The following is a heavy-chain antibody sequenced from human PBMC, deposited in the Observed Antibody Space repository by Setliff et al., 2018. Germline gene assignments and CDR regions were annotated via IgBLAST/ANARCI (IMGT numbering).Heavy chain of an antibody. CDR2: FDPEDGER. CDR1: GYIFTSYG. J-gene: IGHJ4*02. Sequence: ASVKVSCKASGYIFTSYGFSWVRQAPGQGLEWMGGFDPEDGERIYAQHFQGRLTMTEDTSTDTAYMELSSLRSEDTAVYYCATGFLRYDILTGYYQRPHYLEYWGQGTLVTVSS. CDR3: ATGFLRYDILTGYYQRPHYLEY. V-gene: IGHV1-24*01. D-gene: IGHD3-9*01.